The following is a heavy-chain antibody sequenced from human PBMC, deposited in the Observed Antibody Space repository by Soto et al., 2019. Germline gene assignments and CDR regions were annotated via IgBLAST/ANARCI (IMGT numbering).Heavy chain of an antibody. CDR3: ARGGMTTVTSGWFDP. Sequence: VKVSCKASGDSFISYAIIWVRQAPGQGLEWMGGIIPIFGTANYAQKFQGRVTITADESTSTAYMELSSLRSEDTAVYYCARGGMTTVTSGWFDPCGQGTLVTVSS. CDR1: GDSFISYA. CDR2: IIPIFGTA. V-gene: IGHV1-69*01. J-gene: IGHJ5*02. D-gene: IGHD4-17*01.